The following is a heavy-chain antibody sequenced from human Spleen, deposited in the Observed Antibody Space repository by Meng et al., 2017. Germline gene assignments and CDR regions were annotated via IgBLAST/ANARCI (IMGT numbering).Heavy chain of an antibody. J-gene: IGHJ5*02. CDR3: ARDYDILTGLGGFDP. D-gene: IGHD3-9*01. CDR2: IYYSGST. Sequence: GHLMDSGPGLVRPSETLSPTCTGSGGYVSSGSYYWSWIRQPPGKGLEWIGYIYYSGSTNYNPSLKSRVTISVDTSKNQFSLKLSSVTAADTAVYYCARDYDILTGLGGFDPWGQGTLVTVSS. CDR1: GGYVSSGSYY. V-gene: IGHV4-61*01.